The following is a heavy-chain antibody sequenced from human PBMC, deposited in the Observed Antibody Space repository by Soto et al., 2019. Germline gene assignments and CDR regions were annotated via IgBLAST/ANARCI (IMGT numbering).Heavy chain of an antibody. Sequence: KGSCEETGRTLSSDYVYRSRQAPGQGLDWLGKIDPSGNGTSYAERFQGRITLTSDTSTNTVYVELSSLRSEDTAIYYCAINYYARSAYLYWRQGTLFTLS. V-gene: IGHV1-46*01. CDR2: IDPSGNGT. CDR1: GRTLSSDY. D-gene: IGHD3-22*01. CDR3: AINYYARSAYLY. J-gene: IGHJ4*02.